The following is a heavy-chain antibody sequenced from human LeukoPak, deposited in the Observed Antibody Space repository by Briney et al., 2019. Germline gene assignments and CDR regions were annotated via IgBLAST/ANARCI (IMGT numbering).Heavy chain of an antibody. CDR1: GGSISNKY. V-gene: IGHV4-59*01. CDR3: ARGRNFYYYYMDV. Sequence: SETLSLTCTVSGGSISNKYWSWIRQPPGKGLEWIGYIYYSGSTNYNPSLKSRVTILVDTSKNQFSLKLSSVTAADTAVYYCARGRNFYYYYMDVWGKGTTVTVSS. J-gene: IGHJ6*03. CDR2: IYYSGST.